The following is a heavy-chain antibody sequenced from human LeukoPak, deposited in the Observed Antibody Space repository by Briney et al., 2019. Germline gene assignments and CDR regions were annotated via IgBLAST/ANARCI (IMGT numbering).Heavy chain of an antibody. V-gene: IGHV4-59*08. J-gene: IGHJ4*01. CDR2: MFNTEKT. CDR1: GGSISSYY. D-gene: IGHD6-13*01. Sequence: PSETLSLTCTASGGSISSYYWNWIRQPPGKGLEWIGYMFNTEKTNYNPSLKSRVTISIDTSKNQSSLKLSSVTAADTAVYYCASHIEAAFDYWGQGTLVTVSS. CDR3: ASHIEAAFDY.